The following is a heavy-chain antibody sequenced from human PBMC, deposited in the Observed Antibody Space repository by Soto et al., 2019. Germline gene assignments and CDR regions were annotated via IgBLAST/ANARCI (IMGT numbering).Heavy chain of an antibody. CDR1: GFTFSSYG. J-gene: IGHJ5*02. D-gene: IGHD3-10*01. V-gene: IGHV3-30*18. CDR3: AKDSVRDYYGSGSDNWFDP. CDR2: ISYDGSNK. Sequence: GGSLRLSCAASGFTFSSYGMHWVRQAPGKGLEWVAVISYDGSNKYYADSVKGRFTISRDNSKNTLYLQMNSLRAEDTAVYYCAKDSVRDYYGSGSDNWFDPWGQGTLVTVSS.